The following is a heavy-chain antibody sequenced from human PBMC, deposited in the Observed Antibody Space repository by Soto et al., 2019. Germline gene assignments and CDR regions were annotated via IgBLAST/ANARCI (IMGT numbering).Heavy chain of an antibody. Sequence: TETLSLRCAVYCGSCIGYYWRWIRKPPGKGLEWIGEINHSGSTNYNPSLKSRVTISVDTSKNQFSLKRSSVTAADTAVYYCARAVKDILTGYYTFDYWGQGTLVTVSS. J-gene: IGHJ4*02. D-gene: IGHD3-9*01. CDR2: INHSGST. CDR3: ARAVKDILTGYYTFDY. V-gene: IGHV4-34*01. CDR1: CGSCIGYY.